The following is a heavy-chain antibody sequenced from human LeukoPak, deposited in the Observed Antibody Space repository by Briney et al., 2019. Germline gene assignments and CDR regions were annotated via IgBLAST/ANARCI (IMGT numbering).Heavy chain of an antibody. J-gene: IGHJ5*02. CDR3: ARHGNYYDSSGYLNWFDP. CDR1: GGSFSGYY. Sequence: SETLSLTCAVYGGSFSGYYWGWIRQPPGKGLEWIGSIYYSGSTYYNPSLKSRVTISVDTSKNQFSLKLSSVTAADTAVYYCARHGNYYDSSGYLNWFDPWGQGTLVTVSS. D-gene: IGHD3-22*01. CDR2: IYYSGST. V-gene: IGHV4-39*01.